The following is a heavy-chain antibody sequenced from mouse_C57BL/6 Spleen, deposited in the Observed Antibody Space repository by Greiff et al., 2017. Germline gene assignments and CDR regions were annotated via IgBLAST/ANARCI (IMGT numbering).Heavy chain of an antibody. CDR2: IYPGSGST. J-gene: IGHJ2*01. Sequence: VQLQQSGAELVKPGASVKMSCKASGYTFTSYWITWVKQRPGQGLEWIGDIYPGSGSTNYNEKFKSKATLTVDTSSSTAYMQLSSLTSEDSAVYYCARSGRTTVVATSGYFDYWGQGTTLTVSS. V-gene: IGHV1-55*01. D-gene: IGHD1-1*01. CDR1: GYTFTSYW. CDR3: ARSGRTTVVATSGYFDY.